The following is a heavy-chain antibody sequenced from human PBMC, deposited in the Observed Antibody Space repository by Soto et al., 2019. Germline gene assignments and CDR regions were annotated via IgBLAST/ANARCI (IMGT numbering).Heavy chain of an antibody. V-gene: IGHV4-30-2*01. J-gene: IGHJ4*02. D-gene: IGHD5-12*01. CDR1: GFSISSGGYS. Sequence: SETLSLTCAVSGFSISSGGYSWSWIRQPPGKGLEWIGYIYHSGSTYYNPSLKSRVTISVDRSKNQFSLKLSSVTAADTAVYYCAAGGGLPRYYWGQGTLVTV. CDR3: AAGGGLPRYY. CDR2: IYHSGST.